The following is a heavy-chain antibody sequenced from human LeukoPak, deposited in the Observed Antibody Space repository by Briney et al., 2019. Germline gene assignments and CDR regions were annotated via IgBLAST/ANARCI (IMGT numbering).Heavy chain of an antibody. D-gene: IGHD6-13*01. J-gene: IGHJ4*02. CDR3: ASIIGIAAAGWVDY. CDR1: GFTFSSYS. V-gene: IGHV3-21*01. Sequence: GGSLRLSCAASGFTFSSYSMNWVRQAPGKGLEWVSSISSSSYIYYADSVKGRFTISRDNAKNSLYLQMNSLRAEDTAVYYCASIIGIAAAGWVDYWGQGTLVTVSS. CDR2: ISSSSYI.